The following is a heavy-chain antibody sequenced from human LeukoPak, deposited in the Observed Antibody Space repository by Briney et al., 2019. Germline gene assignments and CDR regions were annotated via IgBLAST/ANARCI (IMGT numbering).Heavy chain of an antibody. CDR2: INHSGST. CDR1: GGSFSGYY. V-gene: IGHV4-34*01. D-gene: IGHD6-13*01. J-gene: IGHJ4*02. CDR3: ARGRSAAGISRFAY. Sequence: SETLSLTCAVYGGSFSGYYWSWIRQPPGKGLEWIGEINHSGSTNYNPSLKSRVTISVDTSKNQFSLKLSSVTAADTAVYYCARGRSAAGISRFAYWGQGTLVTASS.